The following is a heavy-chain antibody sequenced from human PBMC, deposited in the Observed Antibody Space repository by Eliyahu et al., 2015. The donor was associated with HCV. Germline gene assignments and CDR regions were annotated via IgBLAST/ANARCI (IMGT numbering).Heavy chain of an antibody. Sequence: QVQLQESGPGLVKPSETLSLTCTVSGGSITTYYWSWIRQSPGKGLEWIGXFHYRGSTPYNPSLKSRVTISLDTSKNQFSLKLTSVTAADTAVYYCASGGGGIAVAGTGGWFDPWGQGTLVTVSS. CDR2: FHYRGST. CDR1: GGSITTYY. V-gene: IGHV4-59*01. CDR3: ASGGGGIAVAGTGGWFDP. J-gene: IGHJ5*02. D-gene: IGHD6-19*01.